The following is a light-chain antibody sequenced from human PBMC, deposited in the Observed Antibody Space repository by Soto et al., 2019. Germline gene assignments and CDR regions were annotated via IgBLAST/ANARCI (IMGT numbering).Light chain of an antibody. CDR1: SSNIGSNY. V-gene: IGLV1-47*02. CDR3: AAWDDSLSVVV. Sequence: LTQPPSASGTPGQRVTISCSGSSSNIGSNYVYWYQQLPGTAPKLLIYSNNQRPSGVPDRFSGSKSGTSASLAISGLRSEDEADYYCAAWDDSLSVVVFGGGTKLTVL. CDR2: SNN. J-gene: IGLJ2*01.